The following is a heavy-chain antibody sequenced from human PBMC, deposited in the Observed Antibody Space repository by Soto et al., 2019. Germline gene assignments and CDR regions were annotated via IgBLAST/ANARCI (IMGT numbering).Heavy chain of an antibody. CDR1: GFTFSSYS. J-gene: IGHJ4*02. V-gene: IGHV3-30*04. CDR3: ARDRSVWGSYRSSFDW. CDR2: ISYDGSTQ. Sequence: QVQLVESGGGVVQPGTSVTLACAASGFTFSSYSMHWVRQAPGKGLEWVAIISYDGSTQHYADSVKGRFTISRDNSESTVYLQMNSLRPEDTAVYFCARDRSVWGSYRSSFDWWGQGTLVTVSS. D-gene: IGHD3-16*02.